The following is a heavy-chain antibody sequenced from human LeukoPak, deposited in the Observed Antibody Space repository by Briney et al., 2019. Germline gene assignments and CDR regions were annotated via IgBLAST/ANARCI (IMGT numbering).Heavy chain of an antibody. V-gene: IGHV3-23*01. CDR1: GFTFNNYA. D-gene: IGHD3-10*01. J-gene: IGHJ3*01. Sequence: PGGSLRLSCAVSGFTFNNYAMDWVRQAPGKGLEWVSGVSASGGTTYYADSVKGRFTISRDNSKDTLYLHMSSLRAEDTARYYCAKLRSPGSSISRYHPMMFDVWGQGTMVTVSS. CDR2: VSASGGTT. CDR3: AKLRSPGSSISRYHPMMFDV.